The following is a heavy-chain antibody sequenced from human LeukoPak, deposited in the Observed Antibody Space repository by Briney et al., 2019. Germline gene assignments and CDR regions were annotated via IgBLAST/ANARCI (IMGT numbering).Heavy chain of an antibody. CDR3: ARVLPIEPVTSYYFDY. V-gene: IGHV4-31*03. D-gene: IGHD1-1*01. J-gene: IGHJ4*02. Sequence: SETLSLTCTISGGSISSGGYYWSWIRQHPGKGLEWIGYIYYSGSTYYNPSLKSRVTISVDTSKNQFSLKLSSVTAADTAVYYCARVLPIEPVTSYYFDYWGQGTLVTVSS. CDR1: GGSISSGGYY. CDR2: IYYSGST.